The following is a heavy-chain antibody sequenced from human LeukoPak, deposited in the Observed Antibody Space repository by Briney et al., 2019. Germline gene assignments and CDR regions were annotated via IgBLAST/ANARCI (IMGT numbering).Heavy chain of an antibody. D-gene: IGHD6-19*01. J-gene: IGHJ3*02. V-gene: IGHV3-7*03. CDR3: ARDRDSSGWWGGSANDAFDI. Sequence: PGGSLRLSCAASGFTFSNYWMSWDRQAPGKGLEWVANIKHDGSERYYVDSVRGRFTISRDNAKNSLYLQMNSLRAEDTAVYYCARDRDSSGWWGGSANDAFDIWGQGTMVTVSS. CDR1: GFTFSNYW. CDR2: IKHDGSER.